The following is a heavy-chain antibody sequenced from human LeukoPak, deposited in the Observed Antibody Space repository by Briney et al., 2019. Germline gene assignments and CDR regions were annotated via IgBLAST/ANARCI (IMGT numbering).Heavy chain of an antibody. CDR2: IYTSGST. CDR1: GGSISSYY. V-gene: IGHV4-4*07. J-gene: IGHJ5*02. D-gene: IGHD5-18*01. CDR3: ARDTTPDWLWGGNWFDP. Sequence: SETLSLTCTVSGGSISSYYWSWIRQPAGKGLEWIGRIYTSGSTNYNPSLKSRVTMSVDTSKNQLSLKLSSVTAADTAVYYCARDTTPDWLWGGNWFDPWGQGTLVTVSS.